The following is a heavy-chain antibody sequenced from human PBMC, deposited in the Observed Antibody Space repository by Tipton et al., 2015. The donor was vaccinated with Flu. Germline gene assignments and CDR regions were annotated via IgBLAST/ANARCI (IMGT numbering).Heavy chain of an antibody. J-gene: IGHJ4*02. Sequence: SLRLSCAASGFPFSNYAMSWVRQAPGKGLEWVSTITEDGDYTYYADSVKGRFPISRDNSKNTLYLQMSSLRAEDTAVYYCAKGGATAGIFDYWGQGTLVTVSS. V-gene: IGHV3-23*01. D-gene: IGHD6-13*01. CDR2: ITEDGDYT. CDR1: GFPFSNYA. CDR3: AKGGATAGIFDY.